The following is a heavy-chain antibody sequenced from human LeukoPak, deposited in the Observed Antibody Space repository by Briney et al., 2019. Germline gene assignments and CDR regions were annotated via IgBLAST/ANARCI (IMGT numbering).Heavy chain of an antibody. CDR3: ARELWFGELSCGY. J-gene: IGHJ4*02. V-gene: IGHV7-4-1*02. Sequence: GASVTVSCKASGYTFTSYGISWVRQAPGQGLEWMGWINTNTGNPTYAQGFTGRFVFSLDTSVSTAYLQISSLKAEDTAVYYCARELWFGELSCGYWGQGALVTVSS. CDR2: INTNTGNP. D-gene: IGHD3-10*01. CDR1: GYTFTSYG.